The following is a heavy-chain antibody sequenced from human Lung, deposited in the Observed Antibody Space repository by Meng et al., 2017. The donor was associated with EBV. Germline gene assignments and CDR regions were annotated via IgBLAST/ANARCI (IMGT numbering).Heavy chain of an antibody. V-gene: IGHV7-4-1*02. D-gene: IGHD6-19*01. Sequence: GPLVKYALELQKPGASVEVSRKASGYTLTSYAMNWVRQAPGQGLEWMGWINTNTGNPTYAQGFTGRFVFSLDTSVSTAYLQISSLKAEDTAVYYCARDKIAVAGITGDYWGQGTLVTVSS. CDR2: INTNTGNP. J-gene: IGHJ4*02. CDR3: ARDKIAVAGITGDY. CDR1: GYTLTSYA.